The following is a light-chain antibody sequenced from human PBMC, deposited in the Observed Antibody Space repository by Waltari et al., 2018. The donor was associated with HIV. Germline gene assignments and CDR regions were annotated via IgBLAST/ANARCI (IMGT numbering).Light chain of an antibody. Sequence: ETVLTQSPARLSLSPGERATLSCRATQSVSEFLAWYRQTPGQPPRLLIYDASTRATGTPARCSGSGSGTDFTLTISSLEPEDFVVYYCQQRSHWPLTFGGGTKVEMK. CDR2: DAS. CDR1: QSVSEF. CDR3: QQRSHWPLT. V-gene: IGKV3-11*01. J-gene: IGKJ4*01.